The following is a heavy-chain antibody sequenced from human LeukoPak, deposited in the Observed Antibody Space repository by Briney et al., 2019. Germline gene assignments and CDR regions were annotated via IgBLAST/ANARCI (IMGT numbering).Heavy chain of an antibody. D-gene: IGHD3-10*01. CDR3: ARASGYYGSDWFDP. CDR2: MNPNSGNT. J-gene: IGHJ5*02. Sequence: ASVKVSCKASGYTFTSYDINWVRQATGQGLEWMGWMNPNSGNTGYAQEFQGRVTITRNTSISTAYMELSSLRSEDTAVYYCARASGYYGSDWFDPWGQGTLVTVSS. CDR1: GYTFTSYD. V-gene: IGHV1-8*03.